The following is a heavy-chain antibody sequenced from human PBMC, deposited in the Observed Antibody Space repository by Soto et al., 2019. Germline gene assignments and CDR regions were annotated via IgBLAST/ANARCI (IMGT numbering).Heavy chain of an antibody. V-gene: IGHV4-4*02. CDR3: ASDVVETPKGWRGGFDP. Sequence: VQLQESGPGLVKPSGTLSLTCKFSGVSISGSNWWRWVRQSPGKGLEWIGEVSHSGGANYNPSFKGRVNISVDKAKNQFTLQLGSVTAADTANYYCASDVVETPKGWRGGFDPWGPGTLVTVSS. CDR1: GVSISGSNW. CDR2: VSHSGGA. D-gene: IGHD2-21*02. J-gene: IGHJ5*02.